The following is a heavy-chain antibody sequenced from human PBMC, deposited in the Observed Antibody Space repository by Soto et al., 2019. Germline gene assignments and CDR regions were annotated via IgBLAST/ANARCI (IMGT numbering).Heavy chain of an antibody. CDR1: GGSVSSGSYY. J-gene: IGHJ3*02. CDR2: IYYSGST. CDR3: ARVMEGDDYGVNDAFDI. Sequence: ASETLCLTCTVSGGSVSSGSYYWSWIRQPPGKGLEWIGYIYYSGSTNYNPSLKSRVTISVDTSKNQFSLKLSSVTAADTAVYYCARVMEGDDYGVNDAFDIWGQGTMVTVSS. V-gene: IGHV4-61*01. D-gene: IGHD4-17*01.